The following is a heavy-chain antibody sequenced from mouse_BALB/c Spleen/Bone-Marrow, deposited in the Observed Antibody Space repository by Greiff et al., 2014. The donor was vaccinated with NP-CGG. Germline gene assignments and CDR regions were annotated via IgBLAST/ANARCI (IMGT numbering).Heavy chain of an antibody. Sequence: VQLQQSGAELMKPGASVKISCKATGYTFSHYWIEWVKQRPRHGLEWIGEILPGTGSTKYNEKFKGKATITADTSSSTAYMQLSSLTSEDSAVYYCTRSLRRYFDYWGQGTTLTVSS. J-gene: IGHJ2*01. V-gene: IGHV1-9*01. CDR3: TRSLRRYFDY. D-gene: IGHD1-2*01. CDR2: ILPGTGST. CDR1: GYTFSHYW.